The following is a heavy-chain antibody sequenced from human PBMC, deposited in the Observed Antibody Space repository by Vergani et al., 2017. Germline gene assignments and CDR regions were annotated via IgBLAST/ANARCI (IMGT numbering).Heavy chain of an antibody. J-gene: IGHJ4*02. CDR1: GFRFSDYG. CDR2: ISYDGDTT. D-gene: IGHD1-1*01. V-gene: IGHV3-30*18. Sequence: LQLVESGGGLVQPGGSLRLSCAVSGFRFSDYGMHWVRQAPGRGLEWVALISYDGDTTYYEDSVKGRFTISRDNSKNTLFLQMHSLRVEDTALYYCAKFPLNITTPDRGDFWGQGSLVTVSS. CDR3: AKFPLNITTPDRGDF.